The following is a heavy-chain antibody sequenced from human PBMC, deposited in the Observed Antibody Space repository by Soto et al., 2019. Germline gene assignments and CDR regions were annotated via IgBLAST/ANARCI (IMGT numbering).Heavy chain of an antibody. CDR3: ARSRSGAVADTFFF. J-gene: IGHJ4*02. Sequence: QVQVVESGGGVVQTGRSLRLSCAASGFTFSRYAIHWVRQAPGKGLECVAVISKDGSNKYYVDSVKGRFTISRDNSRNTLYLQMNSLRDTDAAVYYGARSRSGAVADTFFFWGQGTLVTVSS. CDR2: ISKDGSNK. V-gene: IGHV3-30*04. D-gene: IGHD3-10*01. CDR1: GFTFSRYA.